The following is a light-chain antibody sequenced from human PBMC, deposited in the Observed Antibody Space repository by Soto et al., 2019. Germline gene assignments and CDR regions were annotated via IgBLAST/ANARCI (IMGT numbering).Light chain of an antibody. CDR3: SSYTRSSTPYV. J-gene: IGLJ1*01. CDR2: EVS. Sequence: QSALTQPASVSGSPGQSITISCTGTSSDVGGYNYVSWYQQHPGKAPKLMIYEVSNRPSRVSNRFSGSKSGNTASLTISGLQAEDEADYYCSSYTRSSTPYVYGTGIKLTVL. V-gene: IGLV2-14*01. CDR1: SSDVGGYNY.